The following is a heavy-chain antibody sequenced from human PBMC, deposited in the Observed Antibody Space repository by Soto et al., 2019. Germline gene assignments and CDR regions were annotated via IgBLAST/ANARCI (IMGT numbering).Heavy chain of an antibody. CDR2: IYSGGST. Sequence: GGSLRLSCAASGFTVSSNYISWVRQAPGKGLEWVSVIYSGGSTYYADSVKGRFTISRDNSKNTLYLQMNSLRAEDTAVYYCAGLGVQYSSSWYNMDVWGKGTTVTVSS. J-gene: IGHJ6*03. D-gene: IGHD6-13*01. CDR1: GFTVSSNY. V-gene: IGHV3-66*01. CDR3: AGLGVQYSSSWYNMDV.